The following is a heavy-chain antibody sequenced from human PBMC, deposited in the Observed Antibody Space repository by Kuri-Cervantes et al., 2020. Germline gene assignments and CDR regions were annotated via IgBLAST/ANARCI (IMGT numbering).Heavy chain of an antibody. CDR2: ISSSSSYI. J-gene: IGHJ6*02. D-gene: IGHD3-10*01. V-gene: IGHV3-21*01. Sequence: GESLKISCAASGFTFSSYSMNWVRQAPGKGLEWVSSISSSSSYIYYADSVKGRFTISRDNAKNSLYLQMNSLRAEDTAVYYCARDTYGSGSAYYYYYGMDAWGQGTTVTVSS. CDR1: GFTFSSYS. CDR3: ARDTYGSGSAYYYYYGMDA.